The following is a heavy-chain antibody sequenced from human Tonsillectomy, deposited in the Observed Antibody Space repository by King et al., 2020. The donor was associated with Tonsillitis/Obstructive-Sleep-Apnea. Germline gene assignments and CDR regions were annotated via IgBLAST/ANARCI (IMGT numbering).Heavy chain of an antibody. V-gene: IGHV1-3*01. CDR2: INAGNGNT. D-gene: IGHD5-18*01. CDR1: GYTFTSYA. J-gene: IGHJ4*02. CDR3: ARGRDSYGYLDFDY. Sequence: QLVQSGAEVKKPGASVKVSCKASGYTFTSYAMHWVRQAPGQRLEWMGWINAGNGNTKYSQKFQGRVTITRDTSASTAYMELRSLRSEDTAVYYCARGRDSYGYLDFDYWGQGTLVTVSS.